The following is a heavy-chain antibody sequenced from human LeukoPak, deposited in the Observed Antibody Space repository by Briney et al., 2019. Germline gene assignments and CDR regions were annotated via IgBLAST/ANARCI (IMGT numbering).Heavy chain of an antibody. Sequence: PSETLSLTCTVSGGSISSYYWSWIRQPPGKGLEWIGYIYYSGSTNYNPSLKSRVTISVDTSKNQFSLKLSSVTAADTAVYCCARSSGYYYHLDYWGQGTLVTVSS. CDR3: ARSSGYYYHLDY. CDR1: GGSISSYY. CDR2: IYYSGST. J-gene: IGHJ4*02. V-gene: IGHV4-59*01. D-gene: IGHD3-22*01.